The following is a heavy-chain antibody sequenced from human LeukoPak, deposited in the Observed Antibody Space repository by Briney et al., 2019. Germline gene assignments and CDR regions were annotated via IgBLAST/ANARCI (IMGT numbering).Heavy chain of an antibody. CDR3: AKSRSGWYFEGSY. V-gene: IGHV3-33*06. Sequence: PGRSLRLSCAASGFTFSSYGMHWVRQAPGKGLEWVAVIWYDGSNKHYADSVKGRFTISRDNSKNTLYLQMNSLRAEDTAVYYCAKSRSGWYFEGSYWGQGTLVTVSS. CDR2: IWYDGSNK. CDR1: GFTFSSYG. J-gene: IGHJ4*02. D-gene: IGHD6-19*01.